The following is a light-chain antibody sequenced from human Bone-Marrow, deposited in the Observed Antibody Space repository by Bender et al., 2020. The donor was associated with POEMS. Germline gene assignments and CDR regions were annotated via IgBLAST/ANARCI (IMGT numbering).Light chain of an antibody. CDR2: GYN. V-gene: IGLV1-40*01. J-gene: IGLJ2*01. CDR3: SSYAGSKLLV. Sequence: QSVLTQPPSVSGAPGQRVTISCTGSSSNTGSGYDINWYQHLPGTAPKLLIYGYNNRPSGVPDRFSGSKSGTSASLAITGLQAEDEGDYYCSSYAGSKLLVFGGGTKLTVL. CDR1: SSNTGSGYD.